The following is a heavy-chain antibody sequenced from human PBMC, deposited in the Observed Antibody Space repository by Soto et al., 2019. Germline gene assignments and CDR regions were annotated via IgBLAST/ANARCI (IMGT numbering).Heavy chain of an antibody. D-gene: IGHD5-18*01. V-gene: IGHV3-53*01. CDR1: GFIVSNKY. J-gene: IGHJ6*02. CDR3: AKVDTEMLTNYYYAMDV. Sequence: GGSLRLSCAASGFIVSNKYMSWVRQAPGKGLELVSVIYSNDNTKYADSVRGRFTISRDNSKDTLYLQMNSLRAEDTAVYYCAKVDTEMLTNYYYAMDVWGQGTTVTVSS. CDR2: IYSNDNT.